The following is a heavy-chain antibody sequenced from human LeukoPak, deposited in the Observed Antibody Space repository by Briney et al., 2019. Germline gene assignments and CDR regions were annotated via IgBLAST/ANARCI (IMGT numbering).Heavy chain of an antibody. CDR2: IDPSDSYT. Sequence: KAGESLKISCKGSGYSFTSYWISWVRQMPGKGLEWMGRIDPSDSYTNYSPSFQGHVTISADKSISTAYLQWSSLKASDTAMYYCARHEGYSGYDVNYFDYWGQGTLVTVSS. CDR1: GYSFTSYW. V-gene: IGHV5-10-1*01. J-gene: IGHJ4*02. D-gene: IGHD5-12*01. CDR3: ARHEGYSGYDVNYFDY.